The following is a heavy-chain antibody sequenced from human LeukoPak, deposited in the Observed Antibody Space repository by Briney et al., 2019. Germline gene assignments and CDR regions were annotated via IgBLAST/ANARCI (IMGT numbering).Heavy chain of an antibody. CDR3: ARGRFLEWLLPKRQRCYYYYGMDV. V-gene: IGHV1-69*01. CDR2: IIPIFGTA. CDR1: GGTFSSYA. J-gene: IGHJ6*02. D-gene: IGHD3-3*01. Sequence: ASVKVSCKASGGTFSSYAISWVRQAPGQGLEWMGGIIPIFGTANYAQKFQGRVTITADESTSTAYMELSSLRSEDTAVYYCARGRFLEWLLPKRQRCYYYYGMDVWGQGTTVTVSS.